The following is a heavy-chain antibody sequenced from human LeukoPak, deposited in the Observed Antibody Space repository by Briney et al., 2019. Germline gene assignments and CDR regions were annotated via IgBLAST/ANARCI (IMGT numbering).Heavy chain of an antibody. J-gene: IGHJ6*03. CDR3: AREVRGVIGYYYYYMDV. D-gene: IGHD3-10*01. CDR1: GGTFSSYT. V-gene: IGHV1-69*04. CDR2: IIPILGIA. Sequence: SVKVSCKASGGTFSSYTISWVRQAPGQGLEWMGRIIPILGIANYAQKFQGRVTITADKSTSTAYMEMSSLRSEDTAVYYCAREVRGVIGYYYYYMDVWGKGTTVTVSS.